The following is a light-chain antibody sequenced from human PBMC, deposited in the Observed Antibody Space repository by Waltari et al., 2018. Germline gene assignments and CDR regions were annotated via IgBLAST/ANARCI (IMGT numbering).Light chain of an antibody. J-gene: IGKJ3*01. V-gene: IGKV1-9*01. CDR3: QPVKSYPFP. CDR2: AGS. CDR1: QGISSY. Sequence: IQLTQSPSSLSAYVGTRVTITCRASQGISSYLAWYQQKPGKAPKSLIYAGSTLLNGVPSRFSGGGFGTDFTLTISSLQPEDFATYCCQPVKSYPFPLGPGTTVDL.